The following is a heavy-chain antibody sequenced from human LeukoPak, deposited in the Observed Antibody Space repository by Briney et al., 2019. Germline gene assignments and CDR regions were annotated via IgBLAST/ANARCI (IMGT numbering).Heavy chain of an antibody. J-gene: IGHJ3*02. CDR1: GGSISSSSYY. V-gene: IGHV4-39*01. CDR3: ARQFFGVVIISPDAFDI. D-gene: IGHD3-3*01. Sequence: KPSETLSLTCTVSGGSISSSSYYWGWIRQPPGKGLEWIGSIYYSGSTYYNPSLKSRVTLSVDTSKNRFSLKLSSVTAADTAVYYCARQFFGVVIISPDAFDIWGQGTMVTVSS. CDR2: IYYSGST.